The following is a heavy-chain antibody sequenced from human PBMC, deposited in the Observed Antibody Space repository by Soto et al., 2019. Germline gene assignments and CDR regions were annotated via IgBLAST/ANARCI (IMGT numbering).Heavy chain of an antibody. J-gene: IGHJ4*02. D-gene: IGHD3-9*01. V-gene: IGHV4-30-4*01. Sequence: QVQLQESGPGLVKPSQTLSLRCSVSGGSVRSDDYFWSWIRQPPGKALEWMGYISHSGTAYYNPSLKRRLAMSIDTSKKHFSLSLRSLTAADTATYYCARGHYDVLTGYYVRYFDYWGRRTRVTVSS. CDR3: ARGHYDVLTGYYVRYFDY. CDR2: ISHSGTA. CDR1: GGSVRSDDYF.